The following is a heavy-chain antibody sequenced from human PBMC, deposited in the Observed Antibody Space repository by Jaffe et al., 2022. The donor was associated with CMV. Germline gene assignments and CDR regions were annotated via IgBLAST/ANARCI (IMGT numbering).Heavy chain of an antibody. J-gene: IGHJ6*02. CDR3: ARDLRSSLISVVPAAITDYYYYGMDV. CDR1: GFTFSSYG. CDR2: IWYDGSNK. V-gene: IGHV3-33*01. D-gene: IGHD2-2*02. Sequence: QVQLVESGGGVVQPGRSLRLSCAASGFTFSSYGMHWVRQAPGKGLEWVAVIWYDGSNKYYADSVKGRFTISRDNSKNTLYLQMNSLRAEDTAVYYCARDLRSSLISVVPAAITDYYYYGMDVWGQGTTVTVSS.